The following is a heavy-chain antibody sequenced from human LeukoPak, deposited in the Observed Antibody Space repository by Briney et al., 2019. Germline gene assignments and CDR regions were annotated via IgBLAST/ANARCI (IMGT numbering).Heavy chain of an antibody. J-gene: IGHJ3*02. CDR2: IYYSGST. D-gene: IGHD3-9*01. Sequence: PSETLSLTCTVSGGSISSHYWSWIRQPPGEGLEWIGYIYYSGSTNYNPSLASRVTMSVDTSKNQFSLKLSSVTAADTAVYYCERHGYDILTGSIWGQGTMVTVSS. CDR1: GGSISSHY. CDR3: ERHGYDILTGSI. V-gene: IGHV4-59*08.